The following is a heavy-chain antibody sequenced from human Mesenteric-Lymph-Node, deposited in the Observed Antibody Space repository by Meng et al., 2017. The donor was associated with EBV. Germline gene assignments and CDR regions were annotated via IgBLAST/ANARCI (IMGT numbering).Heavy chain of an antibody. CDR2: TYYRSKWYN. CDR1: GDSFPSSSAA. Sequence: QVQLQQSGPGLVKPSQTLSLTCVISGDSFPSSSAAWTWIRQSPSRGLEWLGRTYYRSKWYNDYAVFVKSRITINPDTSKNQFSLQLNSVTPEDTAVYYCARGATSVFDLWGRGTLVTVSS. V-gene: IGHV6-1*01. J-gene: IGHJ2*01. CDR3: ARGATSVFDL.